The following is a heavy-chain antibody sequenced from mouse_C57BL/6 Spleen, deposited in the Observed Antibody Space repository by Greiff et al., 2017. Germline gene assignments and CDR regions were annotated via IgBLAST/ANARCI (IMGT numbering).Heavy chain of an antibody. V-gene: IGHV1-55*01. CDR2: IYPGSGST. J-gene: IGHJ4*01. Sequence: VQLQQPGAELVKPGASVKMSCKASGYTFTSYWITWVKQRPGQGLEWIGDIYPGSGSTNYNEKFTSKATLTVDTSSSKAYMQLSSLTSEDSAVYYCARGLITTVVAFYAMDYWGQGTSVTVSS. CDR1: GYTFTSYW. D-gene: IGHD1-1*01. CDR3: ARGLITTVVAFYAMDY.